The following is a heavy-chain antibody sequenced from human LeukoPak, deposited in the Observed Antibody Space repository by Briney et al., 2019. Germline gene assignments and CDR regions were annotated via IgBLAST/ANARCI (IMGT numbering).Heavy chain of an antibody. CDR2: ISSRSSYK. CDR1: GFTFSSYS. D-gene: IGHD6-19*01. V-gene: IGHV3-21*01. CDR3: AKDLAVAGVFDY. Sequence: PGESLRISCAASGFTFSSYSMNWVRQAPGKGLEWVSSISSRSSYKSYVDSVKGRFTISRDNVKNSLYLQMNSLRAEDTAVYYCAKDLAVAGVFDYWGQGTLVTVSS. J-gene: IGHJ4*02.